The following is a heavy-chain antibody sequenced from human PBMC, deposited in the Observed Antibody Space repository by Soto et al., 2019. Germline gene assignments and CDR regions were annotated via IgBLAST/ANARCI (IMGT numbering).Heavy chain of an antibody. D-gene: IGHD2-2*02. CDR2: IYSSGGT. V-gene: IGHV4-61*01. Sequence: SETLSLTCTVSGGSVSSDTHYWSWIRQPPGKRLEWIGFIYSSGGTNYNPSLKSRVTMSVDTSKNQFSLKLRSVIVTDTAVYHCARFVRSCSGTTCYTRADVWGPGTTVTVSS. CDR3: ARFVRSCSGTTCYTRADV. CDR1: GGSVSSDTHY. J-gene: IGHJ6*02.